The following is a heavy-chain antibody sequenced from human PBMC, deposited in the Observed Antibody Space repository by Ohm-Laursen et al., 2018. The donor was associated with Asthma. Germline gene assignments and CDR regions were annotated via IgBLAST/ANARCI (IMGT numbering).Heavy chain of an antibody. CDR2: ISYDGSNK. V-gene: IGHV3-30*04. J-gene: IGHJ3*02. CDR1: GFTFSSYA. Sequence: SLRLSCAASGFTFSSYAMHWVRQAPGKGLEWVAVISYDGSNKYYVDSVKGRFTISRDNSKNTPFVQMNSLRAEDTAVYYCARGSGSYWSEDAFDIWGQGTMVTVSS. CDR3: ARGSGSYWSEDAFDI. D-gene: IGHD1-26*01.